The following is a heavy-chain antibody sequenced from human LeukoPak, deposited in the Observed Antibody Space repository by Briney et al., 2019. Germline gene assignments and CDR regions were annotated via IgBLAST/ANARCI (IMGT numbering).Heavy chain of an antibody. CDR1: GFTFSSYA. Sequence: GGSLRLSCAASGFTFSSYAMTWVRQAPGKGLEWVANIKHDGSEKNYVDSVKGRFTISRDNAKNSLYLQMNSLRAEDTAAYYCATPLDYYDRSDSHQGGDWGQGTLVTVSS. CDR2: IKHDGSEK. D-gene: IGHD3-22*01. CDR3: ATPLDYYDRSDSHQGGD. J-gene: IGHJ4*02. V-gene: IGHV3-7*03.